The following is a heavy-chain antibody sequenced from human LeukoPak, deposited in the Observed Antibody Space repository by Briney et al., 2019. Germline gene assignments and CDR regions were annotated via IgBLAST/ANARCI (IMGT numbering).Heavy chain of an antibody. V-gene: IGHV3-11*06. J-gene: IGHJ4*02. D-gene: IGHD6-19*01. CDR2: ISSSSSHT. CDR3: ARTNLGSGWRFDY. CDR1: EFSFSDFY. Sequence: GGSLRLSCGASEFSFSDFYMTWIRQAPGKGLEWVSYISSSSSHTNYADSVKGRFTISRDNAKNSLYLQMNSLRAEDTAVYYCARTNLGSGWRFDYWGQGTLVTVSS.